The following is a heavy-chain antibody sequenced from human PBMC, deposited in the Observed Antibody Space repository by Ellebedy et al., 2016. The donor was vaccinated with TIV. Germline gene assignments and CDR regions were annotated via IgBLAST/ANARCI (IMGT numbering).Heavy chain of an antibody. CDR3: ARDWGRAAVL. J-gene: IGHJ4*02. Sequence: GSLRLXCTVSGASIGSYSWSWIRQPPGKGLEWIGYIHYSGTTNYNPSFESRVTISVDTSKNQFSLNLSSVTAADTAVYYCARDWGRAAVLWGQGTLVTVSS. CDR1: GASIGSYS. V-gene: IGHV4-59*01. CDR2: IHYSGTT. D-gene: IGHD3-16*01.